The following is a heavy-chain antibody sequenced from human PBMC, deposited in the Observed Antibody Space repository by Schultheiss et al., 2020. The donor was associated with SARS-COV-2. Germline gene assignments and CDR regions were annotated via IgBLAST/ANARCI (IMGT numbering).Heavy chain of an antibody. V-gene: IGHV1-2*02. CDR2: VVPHNGDT. CDR1: GGTFSSYA. J-gene: IGHJ5*02. CDR3: ARGFMDRNGWPCLDL. D-gene: IGHD6-19*01. Sequence: ASVKVSCKASGGTFSSYAISWVRQAPGQGLEWMGWVVPHNGDTKYAQTFQGRVTMTRDTSISTAYMELSSLRSDDTAVYYCARGFMDRNGWPCLDLWGQGTLVTVSS.